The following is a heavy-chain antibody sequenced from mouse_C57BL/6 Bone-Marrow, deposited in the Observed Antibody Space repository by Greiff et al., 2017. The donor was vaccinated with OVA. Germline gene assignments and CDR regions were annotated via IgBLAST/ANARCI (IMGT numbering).Heavy chain of an antibody. J-gene: IGHJ3*01. CDR1: GFNIKDDY. CDR2: IDPENGDT. Sequence: EVQLQQSGAELVRPGASVKLSCTASGFNIKDDYMHWVKQRPEQGLEWIGWIDPENGDTEYASKFQGKATITGETSSNTAYLQLSSLTSEDTAVYYCKGPWFAYWGQGTLVTVSA. CDR3: KGPWFAY. V-gene: IGHV14-4*01.